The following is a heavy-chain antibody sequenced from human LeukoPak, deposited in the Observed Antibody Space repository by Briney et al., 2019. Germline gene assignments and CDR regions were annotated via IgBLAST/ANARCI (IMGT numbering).Heavy chain of an antibody. CDR1: GGSISSSSHF. CDR2: IYYSGST. V-gene: IGHV4-39*01. D-gene: IGHD5-24*01. Sequence: SETLSLTCSVSGGSISSSSHFWGWIRQPPGKGLEWIGTIYYSGSTYYNPSLKSRVTISVDTSKNQFSLKLSSVTAADTAVYHCARQSQRDGHDYWGQGTLVTVSS. J-gene: IGHJ4*02. CDR3: ARQSQRDGHDY.